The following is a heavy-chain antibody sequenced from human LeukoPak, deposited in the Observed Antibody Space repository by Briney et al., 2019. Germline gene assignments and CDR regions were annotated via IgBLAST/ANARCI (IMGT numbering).Heavy chain of an antibody. CDR2: NYPGDSDT. J-gene: IGHJ5*02. CDR3: ARLPRFDP. Sequence: GEVLKIFCKGSGYSFTNYRNCWVLQMPRKSLEWMGINYPGDSDTKYSPSFQGQVTISADKSISTAYLQWSSLKASDTAMYYCARLPRFDPWGQGTLVTVSS. V-gene: IGHV5-51*01. CDR1: GYSFTNYR.